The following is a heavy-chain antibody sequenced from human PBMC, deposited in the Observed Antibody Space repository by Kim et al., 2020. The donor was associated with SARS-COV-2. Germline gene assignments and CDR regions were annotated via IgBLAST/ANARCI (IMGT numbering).Heavy chain of an antibody. Sequence: VKGRFTISRDNAKNSLYLQMNSLRAEDTAVYYCARNDPAGTYYYYYYMDVWGKGTTVTVSS. V-gene: IGHV3-11*06. J-gene: IGHJ6*03. CDR3: ARNDPAGTYYYYYYMDV. D-gene: IGHD6-13*01.